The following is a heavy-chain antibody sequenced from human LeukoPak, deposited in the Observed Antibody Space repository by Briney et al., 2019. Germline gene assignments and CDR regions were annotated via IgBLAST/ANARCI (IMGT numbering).Heavy chain of an antibody. CDR1: GFTFSNFA. CDR3: ARDPNGDYIGAFEF. J-gene: IGHJ3*01. V-gene: IGHV3-23*01. D-gene: IGHD4-17*01. CDR2: ITGGGTTT. Sequence: PGGSLRLSCVASGFTFSNFAVMWVRQAPRQGLEFVAAITGGGTTTRYGDSVKGRFTISRDNSKDTLFLQMRSPRVEDTAQYFCARDPNGDYIGAFEFWGHGTGVTVSS.